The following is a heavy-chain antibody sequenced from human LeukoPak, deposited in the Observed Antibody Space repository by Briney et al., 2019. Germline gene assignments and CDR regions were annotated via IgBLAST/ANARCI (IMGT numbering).Heavy chain of an antibody. CDR1: GFTFGPYT. J-gene: IGHJ4*02. CDR3: ARDRGLSDGPAV. Sequence: GGSLRLSCAASGFTFGPYTMNWVRQAPGKGLEWVSYISSSSDTIYYADSVKGRFTISRDNAKNSLYLQMNSLRAEDTAVYYCARDRGLSDGPAVGGQGTLVTVSS. V-gene: IGHV3-48*04. D-gene: IGHD6-19*01. CDR2: ISSSSDTI.